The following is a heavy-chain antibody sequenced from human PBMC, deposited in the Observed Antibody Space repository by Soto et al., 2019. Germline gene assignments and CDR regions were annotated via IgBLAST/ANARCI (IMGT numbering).Heavy chain of an antibody. CDR1: GYTFTGYY. D-gene: IGHD3-10*01. V-gene: IGHV1-2*04. CDR3: ARDGYYYGLGRVSYYYYYYMDV. J-gene: IGHJ6*03. Sequence: ASVKVSCKASGYTFTGYYMHWVRQAPGQGLEWMGWINPNSGGTNYAQKFQGWVTMTRDTSISTAYMELSRLRSDDTAVYYCARDGYYYGLGRVSYYYYYYMDVWGKGTTVTVSS. CDR2: INPNSGGT.